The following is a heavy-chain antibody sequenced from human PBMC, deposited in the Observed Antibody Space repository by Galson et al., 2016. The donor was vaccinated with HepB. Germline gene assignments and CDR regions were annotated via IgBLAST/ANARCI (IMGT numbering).Heavy chain of an antibody. J-gene: IGHJ4*02. Sequence: SVKVSCKASGYSFAGYYIHWVRQAPGLGLEWMGWINPSTGGTNYAPKFEGRVTMTGDTSISTAYLEVKVLTSDDTAVYYCARVPLHCSSAGCYIDFRGQGSLVTVSS. D-gene: IGHD2-2*02. CDR2: INPSTGGT. CDR3: ARVPLHCSSAGCYIDF. CDR1: GYSFAGYY. V-gene: IGHV1-2*02.